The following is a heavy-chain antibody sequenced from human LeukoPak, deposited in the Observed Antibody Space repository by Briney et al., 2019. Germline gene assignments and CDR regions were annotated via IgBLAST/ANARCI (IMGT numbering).Heavy chain of an antibody. CDR3: ARRYQLSTFFDY. Sequence: SETLSLTCTVSGGSISSYYWSWIRQPPGKGLEWIGYIYYSGSTYYNPSLKSRVTISVDTSKNQFSLKLSSVTAADTAVYYCARRYQLSTFFDYWGQGTLVTVSS. CDR2: IYYSGST. D-gene: IGHD2-2*01. CDR1: GGSISSYY. V-gene: IGHV4-59*08. J-gene: IGHJ4*02.